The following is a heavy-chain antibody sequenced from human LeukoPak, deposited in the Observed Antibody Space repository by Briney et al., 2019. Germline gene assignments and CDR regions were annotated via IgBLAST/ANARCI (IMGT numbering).Heavy chain of an antibody. Sequence: SVKLSCKASGDTFSNSASSWVRQAPGQGLEWMGGIIPIFGTPNYAQKFQGRVTISADESTSTVYMELSSLRSEDTAVFYCARDEIAVAGFGTFDYWGQGTLVTVSS. CDR1: GDTFSNSA. D-gene: IGHD6-19*01. V-gene: IGHV1-69*13. CDR3: ARDEIAVAGFGTFDY. CDR2: IIPIFGTP. J-gene: IGHJ4*02.